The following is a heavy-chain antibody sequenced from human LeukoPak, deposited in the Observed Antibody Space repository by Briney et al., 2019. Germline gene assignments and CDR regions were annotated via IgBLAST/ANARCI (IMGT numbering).Heavy chain of an antibody. D-gene: IGHD5-12*01. Sequence: GGSLRLSCAASGFTFSNYWMSWVRQAPGKGLEWVANIKQDGSEKYYVDSVKGRFTISRDNAKNSLYLQMNSLRAEDTAVYYCARSQWLRFDAFDIWGQGTMVTVSS. CDR1: GFTFSNYW. CDR3: ARSQWLRFDAFDI. J-gene: IGHJ3*02. CDR2: IKQDGSEK. V-gene: IGHV3-7*04.